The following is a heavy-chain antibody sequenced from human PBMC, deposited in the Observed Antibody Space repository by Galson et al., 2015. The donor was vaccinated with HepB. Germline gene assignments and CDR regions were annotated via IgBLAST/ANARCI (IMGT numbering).Heavy chain of an antibody. CDR1: GFTFSSYE. D-gene: IGHD6-19*01. CDR2: ISSSGSPI. Sequence: SLRLSCAASGFTFSSYEMNWVRQAPGKGLEWVSYISSSGSPIYYADSVKGRFTISRDNAKNSLYLQMNSLRAEDTAVYYCAREAVAGTYYYGMDVWGQGTTVTVSS. J-gene: IGHJ6*02. CDR3: AREAVAGTYYYGMDV. V-gene: IGHV3-48*03.